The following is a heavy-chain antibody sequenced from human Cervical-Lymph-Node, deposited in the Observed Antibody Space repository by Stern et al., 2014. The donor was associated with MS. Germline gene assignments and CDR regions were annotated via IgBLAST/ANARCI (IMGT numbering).Heavy chain of an antibody. CDR3: ARGGDYIWGSPVDH. CDR2: ISNYGNKK. D-gene: IGHD3-16*01. J-gene: IGHJ4*02. Sequence: QVQLVESGGGVVQPGTSLRLSCAASGFSFSNYAVHWVRQAPGQGLEWVVVISNYGNKKFYADSVKGRFTISRDNSNNTLYLQMNSLRFEDTAVYYCARGGDYIWGSPVDHWGQGTLVSVSS. V-gene: IGHV3-30-3*01. CDR1: GFSFSNYA.